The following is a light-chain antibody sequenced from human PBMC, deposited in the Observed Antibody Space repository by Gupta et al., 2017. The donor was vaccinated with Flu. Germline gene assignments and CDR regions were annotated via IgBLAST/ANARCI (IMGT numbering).Light chain of an antibody. J-gene: IGLJ2*01. Sequence: TVVTQEPSFSVSPGGTVTLTCGLSSGSVSSGYYPSWYQQTPGQAPRTLIDNTNTRSAGVPDRFSASILGKTAVITITGAQADDEADYYCALYMGSARQVFGGGTKLTVL. V-gene: IGLV8-61*01. CDR2: NTN. CDR3: ALYMGSARQV. CDR1: SGSVSSGYY.